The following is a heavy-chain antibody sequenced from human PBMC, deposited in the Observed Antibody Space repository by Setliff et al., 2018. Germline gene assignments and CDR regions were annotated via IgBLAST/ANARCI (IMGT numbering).Heavy chain of an antibody. J-gene: IGHJ4*02. CDR2: INNDGSST. CDR1: GFTFSSHW. V-gene: IGHV3-74*01. CDR3: ARAHSSTLSVHDY. D-gene: IGHD2-2*01. Sequence: GSLRLSCAAAGFTFSSHWMHGVRQAPGKRLMWVSRINNDGSSTTYEDSVKGRFTISRDNAKNTLYLQMNSLRAEDTAVYYCARAHSSTLSVHDYWGQGTLVTVSS.